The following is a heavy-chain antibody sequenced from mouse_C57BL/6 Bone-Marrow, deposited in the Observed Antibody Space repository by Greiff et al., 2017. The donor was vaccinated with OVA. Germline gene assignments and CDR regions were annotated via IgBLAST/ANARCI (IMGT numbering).Heavy chain of an antibody. D-gene: IGHD2-5*01. CDR2: IYPSDSET. Sequence: QVQLQQSGAELVRPGSSVKLSCKASGYTFTSYWMDWVKQRPGQGLEWIGNIYPSDSETHYNQKFKDKATLTVDKSSSTAYMQLSSLTSEDSAVYYCARDYSNYGFDYWGQGTTLTVSS. CDR3: ARDYSNYGFDY. J-gene: IGHJ2*01. CDR1: GYTFTSYW. V-gene: IGHV1-61*01.